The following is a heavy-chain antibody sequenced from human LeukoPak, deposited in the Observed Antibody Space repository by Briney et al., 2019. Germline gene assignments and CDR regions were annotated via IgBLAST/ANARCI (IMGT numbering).Heavy chain of an antibody. CDR2: IRGNGGTA. D-gene: IGHD2/OR15-2a*01. CDR3: ARDQYWDYFRGADY. CDR1: GFTVSSNY. J-gene: IGHJ4*02. Sequence: GGSLRLSCAVSGFTVSSNYVSWVRQAPGKGLEWVAAIRGNGGTAFYADSVKGRFTVSRDNSKNTLYLQMSSLRAEDTAVYYCARDQYWDYFRGADYWGQGTLVTVSS. V-gene: IGHV3-23*01.